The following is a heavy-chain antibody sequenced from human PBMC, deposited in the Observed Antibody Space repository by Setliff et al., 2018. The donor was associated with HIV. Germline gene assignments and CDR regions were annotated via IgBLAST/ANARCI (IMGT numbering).Heavy chain of an antibody. CDR1: GGSITRYY. CDR2: IFNSVTT. J-gene: IGHJ6*03. Sequence: PSETLSLTCTVSGGSITRYYWSWIRQPPGKGLEWIGYIFNSVTTNYSPSLKSRLTISLDTSKNQFSLKLSSVTAADTAVYYCARGEAAAGTSYYYYYMDVWGRGTTVTV. CDR3: ARGEAAAGTSYYYYYMDV. V-gene: IGHV4-59*08. D-gene: IGHD6-13*01.